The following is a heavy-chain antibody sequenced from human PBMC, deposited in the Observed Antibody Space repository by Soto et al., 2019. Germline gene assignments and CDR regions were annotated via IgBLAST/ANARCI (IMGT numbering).Heavy chain of an antibody. Sequence: QMHLQESGPGLVKPSETLSLTCTVSGGSMNSYYWTWIRQSPRKGLEWIGNIFYNGSTTYSPSLKSRVTMSVDTSKSQFSLKLNSVTAADTAVYYCARGRGNNYGFFAYWGQGALVTVSS. CDR2: IFYNGST. D-gene: IGHD5-18*01. CDR1: GGSMNSYY. J-gene: IGHJ4*02. CDR3: ARGRGNNYGFFAY. V-gene: IGHV4-59*12.